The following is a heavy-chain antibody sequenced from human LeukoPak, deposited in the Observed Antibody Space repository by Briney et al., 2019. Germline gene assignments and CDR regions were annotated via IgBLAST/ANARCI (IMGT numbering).Heavy chain of an antibody. D-gene: IGHD3-22*01. Sequence: ASVKVSCKASGYTFTGYYVHWVRQAPGQGLDWMGRINPNNGGTNYAQKFQGRVTMTRDMSMSTAYMELSRLRSDDTAVYYCAGEDNSSGYRPFDIWGQGTMVTVPS. CDR3: AGEDNSSGYRPFDI. CDR1: GYTFTGYY. J-gene: IGHJ3*02. CDR2: INPNNGGT. V-gene: IGHV1-2*06.